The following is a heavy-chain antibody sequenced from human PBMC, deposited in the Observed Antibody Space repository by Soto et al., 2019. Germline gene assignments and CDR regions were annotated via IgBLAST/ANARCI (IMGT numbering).Heavy chain of an antibody. CDR2: IYSSGGT. J-gene: IGHJ5*02. Sequence: SETLSLTCTVSGGAISGYYWTWMRQPAGKGLEWIGRIYSSGGTKYNPPLKSRVDMSLDRSKNQFSLRLNSVTAADTAVYYCARGQRFSGSFDPWGQGTLVTVSS. V-gene: IGHV4-4*07. CDR1: GGAISGYY. CDR3: ARGQRFSGSFDP. D-gene: IGHD3-3*01.